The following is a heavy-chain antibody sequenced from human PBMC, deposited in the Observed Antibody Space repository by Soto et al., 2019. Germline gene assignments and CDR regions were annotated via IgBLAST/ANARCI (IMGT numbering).Heavy chain of an antibody. CDR1: GGTFSSYA. V-gene: IGHV1-69*13. D-gene: IGHD6-13*01. CDR2: IIPIFGTA. CDR3: ARRYPKGRPGIAAAGRLYYYYGMDV. J-gene: IGHJ6*02. Sequence: GASVKVSCKASGGTFSSYAISWVRQAPGQGLEWMGGIIPIFGTANYAQKFQGRVTITADESTSTAYMELSSLGSEDTAVYYCARRYPKGRPGIAAAGRLYYYYGMDVWGQGTTVTVSS.